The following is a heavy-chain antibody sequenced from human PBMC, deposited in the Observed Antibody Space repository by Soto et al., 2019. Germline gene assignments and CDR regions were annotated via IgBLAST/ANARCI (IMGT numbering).Heavy chain of an antibody. V-gene: IGHV4-30-2*01. Sequence: QLQLQESGSGLVKPSQTLSLTCAVSGASISSGGSSWSWIRQAPGTVLEWIGYSYHSGVTNYNPSLKSRVTRSVDKSQNRFSLSLSSVTAADTAVYYCARGRAGRGRYGLDVWGQGTTVTVS. CDR1: GASISSGGSS. CDR3: ARGRAGRGRYGLDV. D-gene: IGHD3-10*01. CDR2: SYHSGVT. J-gene: IGHJ6*02.